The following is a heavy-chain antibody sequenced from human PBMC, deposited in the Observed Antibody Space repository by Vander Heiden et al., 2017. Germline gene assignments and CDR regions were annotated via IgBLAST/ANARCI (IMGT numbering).Heavy chain of an antibody. CDR2: IIPIFGTA. V-gene: IGHV1-69*01. CDR1: GGTFSSYA. J-gene: IGHJ5*02. CDR3: ARVGIKRWFDP. Sequence: QVQLVQSGAEMKKPGSSVKVSCQASGGTFSSYAISWVRQAPGQGLEWMGGIIPIFGTANYAQKFQGRVTITADESTSTAYMELSSLRSEDTAVYYCARVGIKRWFDPWGQGTLVTVSS. D-gene: IGHD2-15*01.